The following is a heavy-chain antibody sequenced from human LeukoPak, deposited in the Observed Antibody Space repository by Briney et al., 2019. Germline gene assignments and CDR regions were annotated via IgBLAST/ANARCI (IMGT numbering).Heavy chain of an antibody. D-gene: IGHD3-22*01. CDR3: ARGELKSGYYYVIDY. V-gene: IGHV4-59*01. CDR2: IYYSGST. CDR1: GGSISSYY. Sequence: SETLSLTCTVSGGSISSYYWSWIRQPPGKGLEWIGYIYYSGSTNYNPSLKSRVTISVDTSKNQFSLKLSSVTAADTAVYYCARGELKSGYYYVIDYWGQGTLVTVSS. J-gene: IGHJ4*02.